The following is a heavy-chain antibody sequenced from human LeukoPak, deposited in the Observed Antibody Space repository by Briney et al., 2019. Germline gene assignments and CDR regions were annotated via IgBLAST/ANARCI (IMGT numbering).Heavy chain of an antibody. V-gene: IGHV4-34*01. CDR2: IHPTART. Sequence: SETLSLTCAVYGGSFSGYYWSWIRQPPGQGLEWIAAIHPTARTNYPPPLKSRVTISVDTSKHQFSLKLSSVTAADTAVSYCARSGAIDLDYCGQGTLVTVSS. CDR3: ARSGAIDLDY. D-gene: IGHD3-10*01. CDR1: GGSFSGYY. J-gene: IGHJ4*02.